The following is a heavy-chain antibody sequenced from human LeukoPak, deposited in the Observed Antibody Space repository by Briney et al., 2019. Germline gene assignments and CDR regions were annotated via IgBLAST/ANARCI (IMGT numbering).Heavy chain of an antibody. CDR2: IYYSGST. CDR1: GGSISSGDYY. J-gene: IGHJ3*02. V-gene: IGHV4-30-4*01. D-gene: IGHD3-22*01. CDR3: ASDYDSSGYYYLGAFDI. Sequence: SQTLSLTCTVSGGSISSGDYYWSWIRQPPGKGLEWIGYIYYSGSTYYNPSLKSRVTISVDTSKSQFSLKLSSVTAADTAVYYCASDYDSSGYYYLGAFDIWGQGTMVTVSS.